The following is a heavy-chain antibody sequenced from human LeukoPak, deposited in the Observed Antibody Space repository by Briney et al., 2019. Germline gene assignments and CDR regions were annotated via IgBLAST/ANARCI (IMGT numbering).Heavy chain of an antibody. Sequence: GVSLRLSCAASGFTVSAYAMAWVRQAPGKGLEWVSTIYDDNTYYADSVKGRFAISTDNSKNTLYLQMNSLRVEDTAVYFCAARKVRGVWFSLDYWGQGTLVTVSS. J-gene: IGHJ4*02. D-gene: IGHD3-10*01. CDR2: IYDDNT. CDR1: GFTVSAYA. CDR3: AARKVRGVWFSLDY. V-gene: IGHV3-23*01.